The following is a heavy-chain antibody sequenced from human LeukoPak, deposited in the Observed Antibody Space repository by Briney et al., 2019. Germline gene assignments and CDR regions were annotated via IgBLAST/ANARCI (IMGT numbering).Heavy chain of an antibody. CDR1: GGSINSSSYY. J-gene: IGHJ4*02. CDR3: ASHTYSQSYYFDY. CDR2: MYYRGST. Sequence: PSETLSLTCTVSGGSINSSSYYWGWVRQPPGKGLEWIGSMYYRGSTYYNPSLKSRVTISVDTSKNQFSLKLSSVTAADTAVYYCASHTYSQSYYFDYWGQGTLVTVSS. V-gene: IGHV4-39*07. D-gene: IGHD2-21*01.